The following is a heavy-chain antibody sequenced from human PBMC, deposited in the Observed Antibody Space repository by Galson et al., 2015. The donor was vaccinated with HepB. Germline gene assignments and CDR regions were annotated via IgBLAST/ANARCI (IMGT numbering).Heavy chain of an antibody. Sequence: SVKVSCKASGGTFNTYNASWVRQAPGRGLEWMGRIIPILGIAKYAQKFQGRVTITADISTITAYMEVTSLTSEDTAVYYCARGGGDSGMDVWGQGTTVTVSS. CDR2: IIPILGIA. D-gene: IGHD2-15*01. CDR3: ARGGGDSGMDV. V-gene: IGHV1-69*02. CDR1: GGTFNTYN. J-gene: IGHJ6*02.